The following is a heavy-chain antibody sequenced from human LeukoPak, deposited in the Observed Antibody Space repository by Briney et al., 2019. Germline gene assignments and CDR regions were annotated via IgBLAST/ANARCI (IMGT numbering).Heavy chain of an antibody. J-gene: IGHJ4*02. D-gene: IGHD3-10*01. CDR1: GGTFSSYA. CDR2: IIPIFGTA. V-gene: IGHV1-69*06. Sequence: GASVKVSCKASGGTFSSYAISWVRQAPGQGLEWMGGIIPIFGTANYAQKFQGRVTITADKSTSTAYMELSSLRSEDTAVYYCASASRITMLRGANDYWGQGTLVTVSS. CDR3: ASASRITMLRGANDY.